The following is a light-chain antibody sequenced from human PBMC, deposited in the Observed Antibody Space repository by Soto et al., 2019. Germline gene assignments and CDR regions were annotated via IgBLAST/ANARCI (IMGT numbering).Light chain of an antibody. Sequence: DIQMTQSPSSLSASVGDRVTLTCRSSQSISSYLSWYQQKPGKAPILLIYDASGLQSGVPSRFSGSGSGTDFTLTISSLQPEDSATYYCQQNYRTPLTFGGGTKLELK. J-gene: IGKJ4*01. CDR1: QSISSY. CDR3: QQNYRTPLT. CDR2: DAS. V-gene: IGKV1-39*01.